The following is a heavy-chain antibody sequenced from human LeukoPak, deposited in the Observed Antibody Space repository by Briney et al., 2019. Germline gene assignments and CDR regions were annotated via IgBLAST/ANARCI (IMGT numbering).Heavy chain of an antibody. J-gene: IGHJ4*02. CDR1: GGSISSFF. D-gene: IGHD1-1*01. V-gene: IGHV4-59*13. CDR3: ARDLELERNRWNYFES. CDR2: IDYSGST. Sequence: SETLSLTCTVSGGSISSFFWSWVRQPPGKGLEWLGCIDYSGSTQYNPSLKSRVTISVDTSKQQFSLKLSSVTAADTAVYYCARDLELERNRWNYFESWGQGTLVTVSS.